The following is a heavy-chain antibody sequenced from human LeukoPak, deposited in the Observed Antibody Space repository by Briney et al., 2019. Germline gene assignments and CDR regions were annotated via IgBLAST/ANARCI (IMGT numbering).Heavy chain of an antibody. V-gene: IGHV4-34*01. D-gene: IGHD3-10*01. J-gene: IGHJ5*02. CDR2: INHSGST. CDR3: ARVLPALRSIWFDP. CDR1: GGSFSGYY. Sequence: SETLSLTCAVYGGSFSGYYWSWIRQPPGKGLEWIGEINHSGSTNYSPSLKSRVTISVDTSKNQFSLKLSSVTAADTAVCYCARVLPALRSIWFDPWGQGTLVTVSS.